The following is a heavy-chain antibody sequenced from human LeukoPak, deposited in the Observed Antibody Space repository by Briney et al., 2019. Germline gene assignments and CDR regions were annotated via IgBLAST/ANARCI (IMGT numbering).Heavy chain of an antibody. Sequence: GGSLRLSCAASGFTVSTNYMSWVRQAPGKGLEWVAVISYDGSNKYYADSVKGRFTISRDNSKNTLYLQMNSLRAEDTAVYYCARDVVRWAAAANFDYWGQGTLVTVSS. D-gene: IGHD6-13*01. J-gene: IGHJ4*02. CDR1: GFTVSTNY. V-gene: IGHV3-30-3*01. CDR3: ARDVVRWAAAANFDY. CDR2: ISYDGSNK.